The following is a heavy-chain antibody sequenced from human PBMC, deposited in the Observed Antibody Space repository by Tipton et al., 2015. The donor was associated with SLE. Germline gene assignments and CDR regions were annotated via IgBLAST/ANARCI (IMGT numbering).Heavy chain of an antibody. J-gene: IGHJ4*02. Sequence: TLSLTCNVSGVSISSSYWSWIRQPAGKGLEWIGRIYTSGATDDNPSLKSRVTMSVDMSKNQIFLKMTSVTAADSAVYYCARRGYSGYFDYWGQGTLVTVSS. CDR3: ARRGYSGYFDY. CDR2: IYTSGAT. D-gene: IGHD5-12*01. CDR1: GVSISSSY. V-gene: IGHV4-4*07.